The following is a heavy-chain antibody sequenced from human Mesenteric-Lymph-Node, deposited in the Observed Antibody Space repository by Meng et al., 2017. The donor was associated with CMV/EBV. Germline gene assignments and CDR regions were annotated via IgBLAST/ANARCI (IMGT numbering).Heavy chain of an antibody. J-gene: IGHJ5*02. CDR2: INSDGNSI. CDR3: ARGGLGYYGSGSYRFDP. V-gene: IGHV3-74*01. CDR1: GFTFSSYW. Sequence: GESLKISCAASGFTFSSYWMHWVRQAPGKGLVWVSRINSDGNSISYADSVKGRFTISRDNAKNTLYLQMNSLRAEDTALYYCARGGLGYYGSGSYRFDPWGQGTLVTVSS. D-gene: IGHD3-10*01.